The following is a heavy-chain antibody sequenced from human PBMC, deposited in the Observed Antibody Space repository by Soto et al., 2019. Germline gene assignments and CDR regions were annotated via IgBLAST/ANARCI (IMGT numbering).Heavy chain of an antibody. CDR2: ISYDGSNK. Sequence: QVQLVESGGGVVQPGRSLRLSCAASGFSFSGYGIHWVRLAPGKGLEWVAVISYDGSNKYYADSVKGRFTISRDNSKNTLYLQMNSLRVEDTAVYYCAKDLEATLDYWGQGTLVTVS. V-gene: IGHV3-30*18. CDR1: GFSFSGYG. CDR3: AKDLEATLDY. J-gene: IGHJ4*02. D-gene: IGHD1-1*01.